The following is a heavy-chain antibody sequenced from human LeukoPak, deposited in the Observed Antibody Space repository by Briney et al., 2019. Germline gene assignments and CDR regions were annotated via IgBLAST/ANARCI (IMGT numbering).Heavy chain of an antibody. CDR2: IYTGGST. V-gene: IGHV4-4*07. J-gene: IGHJ6*02. Sequence: SETLSLTCTVSGGSISSYYWSWIRQPAGKGLEWIGRIYTGGSTNYNPSLKSRVTMSVDTSKNQFSLKLSSVTAADTAVYYCGALASYYDISHYYGMDVWGQGTTVTVSS. D-gene: IGHD3-9*01. CDR1: GGSISSYY. CDR3: GALASYYDISHYYGMDV.